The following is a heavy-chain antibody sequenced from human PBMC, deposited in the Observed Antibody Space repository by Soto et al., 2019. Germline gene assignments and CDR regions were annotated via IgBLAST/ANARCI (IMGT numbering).Heavy chain of an antibody. J-gene: IGHJ5*02. CDR3: ARKYSDHSIDP. CDR2: IYYSGST. V-gene: IGHV4-31*03. D-gene: IGHD2-15*01. Sequence: QSPTLSLPCTVSGGSISSGGYYWSWIRQHPGKGLEWIGYIYYSGSTYYNPSLKSRVTISVDTSKNQFSLKLSSVTAADTAVYYCARKYSDHSIDPWGQGTLVTVSS. CDR1: GGSISSGGYY.